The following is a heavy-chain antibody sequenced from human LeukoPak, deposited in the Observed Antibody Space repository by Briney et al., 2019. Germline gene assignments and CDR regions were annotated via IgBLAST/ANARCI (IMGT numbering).Heavy chain of an antibody. Sequence: PSETLSLTCTVSSGSISSYYWGWVRQPPGRRLEWICRIYTTGTTQYNPSLKSRVTMSIDTSTNQFSLNRRSMTAADTAVYYCGRQGYTASYYLLDYWSQGTLVAVS. D-gene: IGHD1-26*01. CDR1: SGSISSYY. CDR3: GRQGYTASYYLLDY. J-gene: IGHJ4*02. V-gene: IGHV4-4*07. CDR2: IYTTGTT.